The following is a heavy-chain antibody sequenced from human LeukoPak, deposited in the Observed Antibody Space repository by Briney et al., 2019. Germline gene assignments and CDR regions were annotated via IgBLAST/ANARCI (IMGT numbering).Heavy chain of an antibody. Sequence: GGSLRLSCAASGFTFDDYGMSWVRQAPGKGLEWVSGINWNGGSTGYADSVKGRFTISRDNAKNSLYLQMNSLRAEDTALYYCARLRGYGDSDYYYMDVWGKGTTVTVSS. D-gene: IGHD4-17*01. V-gene: IGHV3-20*04. CDR1: GFTFDDYG. CDR3: ARLRGYGDSDYYYMDV. CDR2: INWNGGST. J-gene: IGHJ6*03.